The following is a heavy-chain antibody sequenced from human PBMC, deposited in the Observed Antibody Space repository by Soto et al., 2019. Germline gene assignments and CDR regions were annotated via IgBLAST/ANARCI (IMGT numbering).Heavy chain of an antibody. CDR1: GFTFSSYA. CDR3: AALGYCSGGSCYGGLDY. V-gene: IGHV3-23*01. CDR2: ISGSGGST. Sequence: GGSLRLSCAASGFTFSSYAMSWVRQAPGKGLEWVSAISGSGGSTYCADSVKGRFTISRDNSKNTLYLQMNSLRAEDTAVYYCAALGYCSGGSCYGGLDYWGQGTLVTVSS. J-gene: IGHJ4*02. D-gene: IGHD2-15*01.